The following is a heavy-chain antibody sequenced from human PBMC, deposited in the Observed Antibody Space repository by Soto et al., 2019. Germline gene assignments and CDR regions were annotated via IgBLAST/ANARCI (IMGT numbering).Heavy chain of an antibody. V-gene: IGHV1-2*02. CDR3: AREGHIVATMVYYYYYGMDV. Sequence: ASVKVSCKASGYTFTGYYMHWVRQAPGQGXEWMGWINPNSGGTNYAQKFQGRVTMTRDTSISTAYMELSRLRSDDTAVYYCAREGHIVATMVYYYYYGMDVWGQGTTVTVSS. D-gene: IGHD5-12*01. J-gene: IGHJ6*02. CDR2: INPNSGGT. CDR1: GYTFTGYY.